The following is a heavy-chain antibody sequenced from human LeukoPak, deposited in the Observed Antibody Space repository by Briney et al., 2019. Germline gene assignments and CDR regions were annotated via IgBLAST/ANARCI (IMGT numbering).Heavy chain of an antibody. CDR2: VHSSGST. D-gene: IGHD2-2*02. Sequence: SETLSLTCTVSGGSISTYYWSWLRQPVGKGLEWIGRVHSSGSTKYNPSLKSRVTISVDTTKNQFSLKLSSVTAADTAVYYCARHGYCSSTSCYTRRPFDYWGQGTLVTVSS. V-gene: IGHV4-4*07. CDR1: GGSISTYY. J-gene: IGHJ4*02. CDR3: ARHGYCSSTSCYTRRPFDY.